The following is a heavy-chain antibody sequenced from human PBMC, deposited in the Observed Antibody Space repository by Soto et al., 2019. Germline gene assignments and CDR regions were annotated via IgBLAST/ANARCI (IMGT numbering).Heavy chain of an antibody. CDR1: GFTLSRYT. Sequence: PGGSLRLSCGGSGFTLSRYTMHWVRQAPGKGLEWVALISADGSAKNYADSVKGRFTISRDDSLYLQMTSLRGEDTAVYYCARDGYCSGGSCLDGMDVWGQGTTVTVSS. D-gene: IGHD2-15*01. CDR2: ISADGSAK. J-gene: IGHJ6*02. CDR3: ARDGYCSGGSCLDGMDV. V-gene: IGHV3-30-3*01.